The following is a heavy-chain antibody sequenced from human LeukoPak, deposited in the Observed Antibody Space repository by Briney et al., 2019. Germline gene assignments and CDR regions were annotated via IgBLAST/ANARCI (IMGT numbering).Heavy chain of an antibody. J-gene: IGHJ4*02. Sequence: ASVKLSCKASGYTFTSYGTSWVRHAPGQGLEWMGWISAYNGNTNYAQQLQGRVNMTTETSTSRVYMELRSLISDDGAVYYCARYRAGRRLGYLNYWGQGTVGSVFS. D-gene: IGHD1-14*01. CDR3: ARYRAGRRLGYLNY. V-gene: IGHV1-18*04. CDR2: ISAYNGNT. CDR1: GYTFTSYG.